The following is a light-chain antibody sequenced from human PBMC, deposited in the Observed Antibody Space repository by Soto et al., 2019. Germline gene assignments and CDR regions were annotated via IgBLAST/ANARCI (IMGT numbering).Light chain of an antibody. J-gene: IGKJ4*01. Sequence: IQLTQSPSSLSVSVGDRVTITCRASQGLSSYLAWYQQKPGKAPKLLIYAASTLQSGVPSRFNGSGSETDFTLTISSLQAEDFATYYCQQVNSYPLTFGGGTKVDIK. CDR1: QGLSSY. CDR2: AAS. V-gene: IGKV1-9*01. CDR3: QQVNSYPLT.